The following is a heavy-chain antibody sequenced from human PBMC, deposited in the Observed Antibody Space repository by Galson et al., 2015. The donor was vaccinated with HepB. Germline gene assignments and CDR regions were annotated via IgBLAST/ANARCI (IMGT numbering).Heavy chain of an antibody. Sequence: SLRLSCAASGFTFSSSAIHWVRQAPGKGLEWVALISYEGSNKYYADSVAGQFTISRDNSKNTVYLQMNSLRGEDTAVYYCAKVGYSGSSWNSDYYGMDVWGQGTTVTVSS. D-gene: IGHD2-15*01. V-gene: IGHV3-30*04. CDR3: AKVGYSGSSWNSDYYGMDV. CDR1: GFTFSSSA. J-gene: IGHJ6*02. CDR2: ISYEGSNK.